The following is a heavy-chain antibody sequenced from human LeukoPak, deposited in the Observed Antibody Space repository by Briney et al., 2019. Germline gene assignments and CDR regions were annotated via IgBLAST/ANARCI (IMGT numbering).Heavy chain of an antibody. CDR3: ARVSPNTVITLKYFDY. Sequence: GGSLRLSCAASGFTFSSYWMSWVRQAPGKGLEWVANIKQDGSEKYYVDSVKGRFTISRDNAKNSLYLQMNSLRAEDTAVYYCARVSPNTVITLKYFDYWGKGTLVTVSS. V-gene: IGHV3-7*01. CDR2: IKQDGSEK. J-gene: IGHJ4*02. D-gene: IGHD4-17*01. CDR1: GFTFSSYW.